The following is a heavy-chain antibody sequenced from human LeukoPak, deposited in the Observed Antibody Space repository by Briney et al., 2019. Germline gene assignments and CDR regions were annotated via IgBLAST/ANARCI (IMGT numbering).Heavy chain of an antibody. CDR2: IYYSGST. CDR3: ARGTHRGVIRVFDP. V-gene: IGHV4-59*01. Sequence: SETLSLTCTVSGGSISSYYRSWLRQPPGKGLEWIGYIYYSGSTNYNPSLKSRVTISVDTSKNQFSLKLSSVTAADTAVYYCARGTHRGVIRVFDPWGQGTLVTVSS. CDR1: GGSISSYY. J-gene: IGHJ5*02. D-gene: IGHD3-10*01.